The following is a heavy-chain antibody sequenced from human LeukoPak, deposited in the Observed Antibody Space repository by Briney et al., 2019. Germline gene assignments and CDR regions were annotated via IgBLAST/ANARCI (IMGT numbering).Heavy chain of an antibody. D-gene: IGHD5-24*01. CDR2: IGGSGGST. J-gene: IGHJ4*02. CDR3: VKDDGWVQYAN. CDR1: GFTFSSYA. Sequence: GGSLRLSCAASGFTFSSYAMSWVRQAPGKGLEWVSAIGGSGGSTYYADSVKGRFIISRDNSKNTVYLQMNSLSAEDAAVYYCVKDDGWVQYANWGQGTLVTVSS. V-gene: IGHV3-23*01.